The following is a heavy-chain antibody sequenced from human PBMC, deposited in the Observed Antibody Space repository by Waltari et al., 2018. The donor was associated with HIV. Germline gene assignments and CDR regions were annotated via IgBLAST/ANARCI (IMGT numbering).Heavy chain of an antibody. V-gene: IGHV1-69*02. Sequence: QFQMLQSGAAVKKPGSSVQFSCNAYRSSFSSYTIGWVRKAPGRGLESMRRITPIIGIANYPQKSQGRVTITADKSTSTAYMERSSLRSEDTAVYYCALPRGDPRASYGMDVWGQGTTVTVPS. J-gene: IGHJ6*02. CDR3: ALPRGDPRASYGMDV. CDR1: RSSFSSYT. CDR2: ITPIIGIA.